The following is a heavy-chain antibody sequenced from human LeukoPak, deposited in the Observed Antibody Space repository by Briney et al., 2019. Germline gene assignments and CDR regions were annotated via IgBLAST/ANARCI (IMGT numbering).Heavy chain of an antibody. CDR2: IYYSGST. CDR3: ARFNSGSYQHYFDY. J-gene: IGHJ4*02. V-gene: IGHV4-39*07. Sequence: SETLSLTCTVSGGSTSSSSYYWGWIRQPPGKGLECIGSIYYSGSTYYNPSLKSRVTISIDTSKNQFSLKLSSVTAADTAVYYCARFNSGSYQHYFDYWGQGTLVTVSS. D-gene: IGHD1-26*01. CDR1: GGSTSSSSYY.